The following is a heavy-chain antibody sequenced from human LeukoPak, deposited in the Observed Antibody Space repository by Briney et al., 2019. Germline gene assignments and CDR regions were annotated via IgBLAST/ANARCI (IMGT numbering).Heavy chain of an antibody. D-gene: IGHD3-10*01. CDR3: ARKTPGTSVDV. J-gene: IGHJ6*02. CDR1: GASFSGYY. CDR2: ITNTGNT. V-gene: IGHV4-34*01. Sequence: SETLSLTCAVYGASFSGYYWSWIRQPPGKGLEWIGTITNTGNTYSNPSLKSRVTISIDTSKTQISLKLTSVTAADTAVFYCARKTPGTSVDVWGQGTPVTVSS.